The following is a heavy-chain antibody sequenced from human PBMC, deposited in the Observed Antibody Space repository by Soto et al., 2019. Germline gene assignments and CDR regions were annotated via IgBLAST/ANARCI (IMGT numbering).Heavy chain of an antibody. CDR3: ARTSMQSRGYSYGHGGMDV. V-gene: IGHV5-10-1*01. CDR1: GYGFTSYW. Sequence: EVQLVQSGAEVKKPGESLRISCKGSGYGFTSYWISWVRQMPGKGLEWMGRIDPSDSYTNYSPSFQGHVTISADKSISTAYLQWSSLKASDTAMYYCARTSMQSRGYSYGHGGMDVWGQGTTVTVSS. J-gene: IGHJ6*02. D-gene: IGHD5-18*01. CDR2: IDPSDSYT.